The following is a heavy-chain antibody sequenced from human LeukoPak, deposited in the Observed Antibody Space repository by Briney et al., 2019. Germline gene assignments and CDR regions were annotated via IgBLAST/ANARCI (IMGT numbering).Heavy chain of an antibody. V-gene: IGHV3-23*01. CDR2: MSGSAGST. Sequence: GGSLRISSAASGFIFSSCAMSSFLRAPAKGLLEGSGMSGSAGSTCGANTVQGLFTIARYNTKNALYMQMNSLRTEGTAGYYWAIDPLGLEPSSYIDGWGQGTLVTVS. D-gene: IGHD3-3*01. CDR3: AIDPLGLEPSSYIDG. J-gene: IGHJ4*01. CDR1: GFIFSSCA.